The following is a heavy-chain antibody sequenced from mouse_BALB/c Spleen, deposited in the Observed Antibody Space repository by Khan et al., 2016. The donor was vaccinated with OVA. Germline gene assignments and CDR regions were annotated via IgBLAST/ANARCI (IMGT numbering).Heavy chain of an antibody. CDR2: MNTYTGEP. CDR1: GYTFKDYV. V-gene: IGHV9-3-1*01. CDR3: ERFRGGY. Sequence: QIQLVQSGPELKKPGETVKISCKASGYTFKDYVMNWVKQSPGEGLKWMGWMNTYTGEPTYADDFKGRFAFSLETSASTAYLQINSLKNEDTATYFCERFRGGYWGQGTTLTVSS. J-gene: IGHJ2*01.